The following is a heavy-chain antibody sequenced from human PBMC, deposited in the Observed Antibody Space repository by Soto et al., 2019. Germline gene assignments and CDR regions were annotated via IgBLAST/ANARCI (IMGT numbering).Heavy chain of an antibody. J-gene: IGHJ5*02. CDR1: GGSISRSTYY. V-gene: IGHV4-39*01. D-gene: IGHD2-2*02. Sequence: SETLSLTCTVSGGSISRSTYYWGWIRQPPGKGLEWIGSIYYSGSTYYRPSLKSRVTISVDTSKSQFSLKLSSVTAADTAVYYCARQVPAAIRLGWFDPWGQGTLVTVYS. CDR2: IYYSGST. CDR3: ARQVPAAIRLGWFDP.